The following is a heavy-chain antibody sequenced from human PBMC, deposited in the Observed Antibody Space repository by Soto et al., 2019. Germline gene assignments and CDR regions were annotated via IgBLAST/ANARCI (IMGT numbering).Heavy chain of an antibody. D-gene: IGHD4-17*01. Sequence: QVQLVESGGGVVQPGRSLRLSCAASGFTFSTYGFHWVRQAPGKGLEWVGSISKDAYIKSYADSVKGRFTISRDNSKNSLYLHMNSLRLEDTAIYYCAKDVPTVTEYYFDLWGQGTLATVSS. CDR2: ISKDAYIK. V-gene: IGHV3-30*18. J-gene: IGHJ4*02. CDR3: AKDVPTVTEYYFDL. CDR1: GFTFSTYG.